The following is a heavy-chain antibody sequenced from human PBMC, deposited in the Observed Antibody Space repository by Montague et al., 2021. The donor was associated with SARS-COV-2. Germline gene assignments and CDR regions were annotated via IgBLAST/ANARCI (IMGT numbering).Heavy chain of an antibody. D-gene: IGHD1-20*01. CDR1: GDSIRESH. V-gene: IGHV4-4*09. CDR2: IDNSGST. CDR3: ARLTGSRVYYYHYGLDV. Sequence: SETLSLTCTVSGDSIRESHWSWIRQPPGKGLEWIGCIDNSGSTNXXPALESRVTLTVSASNNQFYLTLRSVTAADTAVYYCARLTGSRVYYYHYGLDVWGQGTTVTVSS. J-gene: IGHJ6*02.